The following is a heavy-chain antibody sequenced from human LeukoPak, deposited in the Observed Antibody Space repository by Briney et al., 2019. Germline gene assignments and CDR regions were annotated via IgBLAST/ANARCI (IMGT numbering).Heavy chain of an antibody. D-gene: IGHD5-18*01. Sequence: PGGSLRLSCAASGFTFSNYNMNWVRQAPGKGLEWVSYITLSSTTIYYADSVKGRFTISRDNSKNTLYLQMNSLRAEDTAVYYCAKDFRQLWPLGPPEYWGQGALVTVSS. V-gene: IGHV3-48*01. CDR3: AKDFRQLWPLGPPEY. CDR2: ITLSSTTI. J-gene: IGHJ4*02. CDR1: GFTFSNYN.